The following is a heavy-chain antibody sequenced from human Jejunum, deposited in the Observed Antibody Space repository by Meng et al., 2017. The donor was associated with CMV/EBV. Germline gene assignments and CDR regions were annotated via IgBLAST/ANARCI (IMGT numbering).Heavy chain of an antibody. CDR3: AKDGGSYLDYYFDY. J-gene: IGHJ4*02. V-gene: IGHV1-2*02. CDR2: INPKTGDT. D-gene: IGHD1-26*01. Sequence: SAYTFTDYYVQWVRQAPGQGLEWMGWINPKTGDTNYAQKFQGRVIMTRDMSINTVHMELTRLRSDDTAVYYCAKDGGSYLDYYFDYWGQGTLVTVSS. CDR1: AYTFTDYY.